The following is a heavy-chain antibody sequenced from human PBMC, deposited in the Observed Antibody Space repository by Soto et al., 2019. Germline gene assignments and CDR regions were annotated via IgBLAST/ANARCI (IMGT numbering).Heavy chain of an antibody. CDR2: ISPNGDST. Sequence: EVQLLESGGGLVQPGGSLRLACAASGFTFNNYAMNWVRQAPGRGLEWVSIISPNGDSTYYADSVKGRFTISRDNSQNTVFLKMNSLRAEDTAIYFCAKVRLTDYLRYAPHLWGQGTLVTVSS. CDR1: GFTFNNYA. CDR3: AKVRLTDYLRYAPHL. D-gene: IGHD2-8*01. V-gene: IGHV3-23*01. J-gene: IGHJ3*01.